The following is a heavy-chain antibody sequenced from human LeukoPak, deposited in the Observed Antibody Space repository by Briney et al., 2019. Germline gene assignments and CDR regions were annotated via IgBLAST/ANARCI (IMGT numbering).Heavy chain of an antibody. J-gene: IGHJ4*02. D-gene: IGHD6-19*01. CDR1: GFSVSSKY. V-gene: IGHV3-21*01. CDR3: ARVGIAVADPEEVDY. CDR2: ISSSSSYI. Sequence: GGSLRLSCAASGFSVSSKYMSWVRQAPGKGLEWVSSISSSSSYIYYADSVKGRFTISRDNAKNSLYLQMNSLRAEDTAVYYCARVGIAVADPEEVDYWGQGTLVTVSS.